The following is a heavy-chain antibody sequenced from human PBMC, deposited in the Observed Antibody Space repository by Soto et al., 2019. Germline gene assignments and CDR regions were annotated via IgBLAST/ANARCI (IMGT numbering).Heavy chain of an antibody. CDR1: GGSVSSGSYY. V-gene: IGHV4-61*01. CDR3: ARGLGVAEHWFDP. CDR2: IYYSGST. J-gene: IGHJ5*02. D-gene: IGHD3-3*01. Sequence: QVQLQESGPGLVKPSETLSLTCTVSGGSVSSGSYYWSWIRQPPGKGLEWIGYIYYSGSTNYNPPLKSRGTISVDTSKNQFSLKLSSVTAADTAVYYCARGLGVAEHWFDPWGQGTLVTVSS.